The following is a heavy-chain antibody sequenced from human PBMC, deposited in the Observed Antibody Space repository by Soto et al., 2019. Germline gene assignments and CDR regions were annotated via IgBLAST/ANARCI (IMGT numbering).Heavy chain of an antibody. CDR1: GYTFISYD. D-gene: IGHD5-12*01. CDR2: MNPNTGDT. Sequence: QVQLVQSGAEVKKPGASVKVSCKASGYTFISYDINWVRQATGQGLEWMGWMNPNTGDTGYAQKFQGRVTMTRNTPINPANPEFGSLRSDDTAVFFWARGDGYIFDYRGQGNLVTVSP. V-gene: IGHV1-8*01. CDR3: ARGDGYIFDY. J-gene: IGHJ4*02.